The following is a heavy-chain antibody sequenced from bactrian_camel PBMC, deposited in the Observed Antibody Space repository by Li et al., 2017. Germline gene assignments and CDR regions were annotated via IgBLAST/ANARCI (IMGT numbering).Heavy chain of an antibody. CDR3: AIRDLLTTAGYSS. J-gene: IGHJ6*01. CDR1: GFTFSNAF. Sequence: HVQLVESGGALVQPGGSLRLSCAASGFTFSNAFMSWVRQAPGKGLEWVGSIYIDGRGPFYADSVKGRFTISRDNAKNTVYLQMNSMKSEDTALYYCAIRDLLTTAGYSSWGQGTQVTVS. D-gene: IGHD3*01. CDR2: IYIDGRGP. V-gene: IGHV3S5*01.